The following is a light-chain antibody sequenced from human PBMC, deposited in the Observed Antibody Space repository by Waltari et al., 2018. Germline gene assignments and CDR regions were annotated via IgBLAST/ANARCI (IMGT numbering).Light chain of an antibody. Sequence: QSLLTQSPSASGTPGQRVSISCSGSSSNIGNNHVYWYQHFPGTAPSLLIYDRDRRPSGVPERFSAAQSGTSASLAISGLRSEDEADYYCAAWDDSRSVVFGGGTRLTVL. CDR3: AAWDDSRSVV. V-gene: IGLV1-47*01. CDR1: SSNIGNNH. J-gene: IGLJ2*01. CDR2: DRD.